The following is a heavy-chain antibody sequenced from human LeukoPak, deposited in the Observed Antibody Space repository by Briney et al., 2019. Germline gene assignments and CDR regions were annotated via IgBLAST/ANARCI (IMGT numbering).Heavy chain of an antibody. Sequence: SETLSLTCHAAGGSISSYYWSWIRQPAGKGLEWIGYIYYSGSTNYNPSLKSRVTISVDTSKNQFSLKLSSVTAADTAVYYCATAGIRYGMDVWGQGTTVTVSS. V-gene: IGHV4-59*08. CDR3: ATAGIRYGMDV. CDR2: IYYSGST. J-gene: IGHJ6*02. D-gene: IGHD1-14*01. CDR1: GGSISSYY.